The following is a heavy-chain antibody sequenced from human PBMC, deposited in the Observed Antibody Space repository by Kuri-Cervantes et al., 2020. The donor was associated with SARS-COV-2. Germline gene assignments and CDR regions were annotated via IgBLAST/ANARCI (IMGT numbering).Heavy chain of an antibody. CDR3: TTDHIDP. CDR2: IKSKTDGGTT. CDR1: GGSISSSSYY. V-gene: IGHV3-15*01. J-gene: IGHJ5*02. Sequence: GGFLRLSCTVSGGSISSSSYYWGWIRQPPGKGLEWVGRIKSKTDGGTTDYAAPVKGRFTISRDDSKNTLYLQMNSLKTEDTAVYYCTTDHIDPWGQGTLVTVSS.